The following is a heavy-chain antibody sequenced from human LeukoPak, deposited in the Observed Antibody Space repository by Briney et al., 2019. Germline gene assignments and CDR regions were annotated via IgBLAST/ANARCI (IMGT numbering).Heavy chain of an antibody. CDR1: GFTFSSYA. CDR3: VKDRWSGSTSCYDY. D-gene: IGHD2-2*01. J-gene: IGHJ4*02. Sequence: PGGSLRLSCAASGFTFSSYAMHWVRQAPGKGLEWVAVISYDGSNKYYADSVKGRFTISRDNSKNTLHLQMNSLRADDTAVYYCVKDRWSGSTSCYDYWGQGTLVTVSS. CDR2: ISYDGSNK. V-gene: IGHV3-30*04.